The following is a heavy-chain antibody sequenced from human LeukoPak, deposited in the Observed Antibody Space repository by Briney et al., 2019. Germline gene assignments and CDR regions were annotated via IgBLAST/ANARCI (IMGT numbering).Heavy chain of an antibody. CDR1: GFTFSSYW. D-gene: IGHD5-24*01. CDR3: ATGGDGFLFDY. V-gene: IGHV3-74*01. Sequence: GGSLRLSCAASGFTFSSYWMHWVRQAPGKGLVWVSRINTDGSSTSYADSVKGRFTISRDNAKNTLYLQMNSLRAEDTAVYYCATGGDGFLFDYWGQGTLVTVSS. J-gene: IGHJ4*02. CDR2: INTDGSST.